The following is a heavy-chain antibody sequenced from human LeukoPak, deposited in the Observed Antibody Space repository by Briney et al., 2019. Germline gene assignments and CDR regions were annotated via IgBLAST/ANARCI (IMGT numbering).Heavy chain of an antibody. Sequence: GGSLRISCAASVFTFSPYGMTWVRQAPGKGLECVSTISTGKTYTFYPDSVRGRFTTSREDAETSVFLQMNSLRVDDTAVYYCARDGSAWSRDHWGQGTLVTVSS. CDR1: VFTFSPYG. J-gene: IGHJ4*02. V-gene: IGHV3-21*01. CDR2: ISTGKTYT. CDR3: ARDGSAWSRDH. D-gene: IGHD6-19*01.